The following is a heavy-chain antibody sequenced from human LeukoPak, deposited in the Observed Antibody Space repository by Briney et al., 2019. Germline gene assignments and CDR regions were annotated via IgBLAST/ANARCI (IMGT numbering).Heavy chain of an antibody. CDR3: ARGPGFLEPPDY. CDR1: GGSISSYY. CDR2: IYYSGST. J-gene: IGHJ4*02. D-gene: IGHD3-3*01. Sequence: NPSETLSLTCTVSGGSISSYYWSWIRQPPGKGLEWIGYIYYSGSTNYNPSLKSRVTISVDTSKNQFSLKLSSVTAADTAVYYCARGPGFLEPPDYWGQGTLVTVSS. V-gene: IGHV4-59*01.